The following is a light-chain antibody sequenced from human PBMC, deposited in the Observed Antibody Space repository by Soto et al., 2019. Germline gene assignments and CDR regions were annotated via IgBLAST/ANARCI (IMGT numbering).Light chain of an antibody. Sequence: DIQMTQSPSSLSASVGDRVTITCQASQDISNYLNWYQQKPGKAPKLLIYDASNLETGVPSRFSGSGSGTDFTFTISRLEPEDFAVYYCQHYRSSWTFGRGTKVEVK. CDR1: QDISNY. V-gene: IGKV1-33*01. J-gene: IGKJ1*01. CDR2: DAS. CDR3: QHYRSSWT.